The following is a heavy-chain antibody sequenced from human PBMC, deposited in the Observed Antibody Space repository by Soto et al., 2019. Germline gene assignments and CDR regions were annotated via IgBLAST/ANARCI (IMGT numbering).Heavy chain of an antibody. CDR2: INHSGST. D-gene: IGHD3-22*01. J-gene: IGHJ4*02. V-gene: IGHV4-34*01. CDR1: GGSFSGYY. Sequence: SETQSLTRPVHGGSFSGYYWSWIRQPPGKGLEWIGEINHSGSTNYNPSLKSRVTISVDTSKNQFSLKLSSVTAADTAVYYCARAGYYDSSGYYVYWGQG. CDR3: ARAGYYDSSGYYVY.